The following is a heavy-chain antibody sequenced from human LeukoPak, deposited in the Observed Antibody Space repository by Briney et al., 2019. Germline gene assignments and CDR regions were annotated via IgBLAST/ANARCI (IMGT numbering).Heavy chain of an antibody. J-gene: IGHJ4*02. V-gene: IGHV4-61*09. CDR1: GGSITGDPHY. Sequence: SETLSLTCTVSGGSITGDPHYWTWIRQSAGEGLEWLGHVSASGRTTYNPSLKSRVAISVDTSKKKFFLRLDSVTAADTAVYYCARTNYYDSTGCYHDYWGQGTLVTVSS. D-gene: IGHD3-22*01. CDR2: VSASGRT. CDR3: ARTNYYDSTGCYHDY.